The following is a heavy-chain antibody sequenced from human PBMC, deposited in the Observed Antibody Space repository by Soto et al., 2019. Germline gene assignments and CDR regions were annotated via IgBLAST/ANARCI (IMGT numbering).Heavy chain of an antibody. D-gene: IGHD3-3*01. J-gene: IGHJ6*02. CDR1: GYTFSSYA. CDR3: AHYDDARYYGMDV. Sequence: GASVKVSCKASGYTFSSYAIHWVRQAPGQRLEWMGWINAGNGDTRYSQKLQGRITITRDTSATTAYVELSSLRSEDTAVYYCAHYDDARYYGMDVWGQGTTVTVSS. V-gene: IGHV1-3*01. CDR2: INAGNGDT.